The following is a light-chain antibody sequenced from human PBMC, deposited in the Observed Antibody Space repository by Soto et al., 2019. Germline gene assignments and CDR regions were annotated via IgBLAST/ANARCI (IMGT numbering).Light chain of an antibody. J-gene: IGKJ2*03. CDR3: QHYASIPYS. V-gene: IGKV1-33*01. CDR1: QDISKY. Sequence: DIQMTQSPSSLSASVGDRVTITCQASQDISKYLNWYQQKPGKAPKLLIYDVSNLETGVPSRFSGSGSGSGTDFEFTISSLHPEVIATHYCQHYASIPYSFGQGTKVEIK. CDR2: DVS.